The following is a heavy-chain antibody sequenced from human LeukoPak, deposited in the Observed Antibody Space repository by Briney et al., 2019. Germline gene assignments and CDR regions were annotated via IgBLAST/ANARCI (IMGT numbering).Heavy chain of an antibody. J-gene: IGHJ5*02. Sequence: SETLSLTCTVYGGSFSGYYWSWIRQPPGKGLEWIGEINHSGSTNYNPSLKSRVTISVDTSKNQFSLKLSSVTAADTAVYYCARDPIAVAGSFGFDPWGQGTLVTVSS. CDR2: INHSGST. V-gene: IGHV4-34*01. D-gene: IGHD6-19*01. CDR1: GGSFSGYY. CDR3: ARDPIAVAGSFGFDP.